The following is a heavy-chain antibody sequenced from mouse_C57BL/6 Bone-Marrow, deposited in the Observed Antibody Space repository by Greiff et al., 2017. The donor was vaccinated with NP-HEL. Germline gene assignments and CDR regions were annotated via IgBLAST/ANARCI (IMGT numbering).Heavy chain of an antibody. CDR3: ARIKYYGSSYGFAY. J-gene: IGHJ3*01. V-gene: IGHV8-8*01. CDR2: IWWDDDK. CDR1: GFSLSTFGLG. Sequence: QVTLKVSGPGILQPSQTLSLTCSFSGFSLSTFGLGVGWIRQPSGKGLEWLAHIWWDDDKYYNPALKSRLSISKDTSKNQVFLKVANVDTADTATYYGARIKYYGSSYGFAYWGQGTLVTVSA. D-gene: IGHD1-1*01.